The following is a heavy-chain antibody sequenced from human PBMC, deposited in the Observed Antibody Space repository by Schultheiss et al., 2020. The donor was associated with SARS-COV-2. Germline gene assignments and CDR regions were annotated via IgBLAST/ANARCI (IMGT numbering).Heavy chain of an antibody. J-gene: IGHJ3*02. CDR1: GYTFTDYY. CDR2: INPNSGGT. D-gene: IGHD3-9*01. V-gene: IGHV1-2*04. Sequence: ASVKVSCKASGYTFTDYYMHWVRQAPGQGLEWMGWINPNSGGTNYAQKFQGWVTMTRDTSINTAYMELSRLRSDDTAVYYCARGYDILTGYPGSSEYAFDIWGQGTMVTVSS. CDR3: ARGYDILTGYPGSSEYAFDI.